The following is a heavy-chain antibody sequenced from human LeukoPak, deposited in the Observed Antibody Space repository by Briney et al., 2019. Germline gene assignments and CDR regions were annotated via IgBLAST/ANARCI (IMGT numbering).Heavy chain of an antibody. Sequence: NSSGTLSLTCAAPGDPIISSNWWHRVRQPPGKELEWTGEIYHSGSTHYNPSLKSRVTISVDKSKNQFSLKLSSVTAADTAVYYCARDLRLGGDYGDTGWGQGTLVTVSS. V-gene: IGHV4-4*02. D-gene: IGHD4-17*01. CDR1: GDPIISSNW. CDR2: IYHSGST. CDR3: ARDLRLGGDYGDTG. J-gene: IGHJ4*02.